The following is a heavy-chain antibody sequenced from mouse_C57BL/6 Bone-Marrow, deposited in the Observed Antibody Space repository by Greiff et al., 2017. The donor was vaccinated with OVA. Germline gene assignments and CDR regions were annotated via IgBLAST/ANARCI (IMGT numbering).Heavy chain of an antibody. Sequence: EVQLQESGGGLVQPGASLKLSCAASGIDFSRYWMSWVRRAPGKGLEWIGDINPDSSTINYAPFVEDKFIMFRDNAKNTLYLQMNKVRSEDTALYYCARLGYAMDYWGQGTSVTVSS. CDR2: INPDSSTI. CDR3: ARLGYAMDY. J-gene: IGHJ4*01. CDR1: GIDFSRYW. V-gene: IGHV4-1*01.